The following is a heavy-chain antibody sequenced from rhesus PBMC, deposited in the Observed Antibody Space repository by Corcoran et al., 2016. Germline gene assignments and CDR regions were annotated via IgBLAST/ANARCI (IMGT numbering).Heavy chain of an antibody. CDR2: ISYDGSKK. V-gene: IGHV3-54*02. D-gene: IGHD2-39*01. CDR1: GFTFTDYD. Sequence: RLSGAASGFTFTDYDIHWVRQAPGKGLEWVAAISYDGSKKYYADSVKGRFTISRDNSKNMLYLQMNNLRLEDTAVFYCVTDVVRDFDYWGQGVLVTVSS. J-gene: IGHJ4*01. CDR3: VTDVVRDFDY.